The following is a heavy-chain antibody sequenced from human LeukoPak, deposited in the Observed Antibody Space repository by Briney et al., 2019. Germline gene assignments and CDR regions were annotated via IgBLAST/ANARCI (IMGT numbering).Heavy chain of an antibody. CDR1: GFTFSTYN. V-gene: IGHV3-48*04. D-gene: IGHD2-21*02. J-gene: IGHJ4*02. CDR2: IDSSSTI. CDR3: ARPAYCGGNCYYFPDY. Sequence: GGSLRLSCAASGFTFSTYNMNWVRQAPGKGLEWVSHIDSSSTIYYADSVKGRATISRDNAKNSLYLQMNSLRAEDTAVYYCARPAYCGGNCYYFPDYWGQGTLVTVSS.